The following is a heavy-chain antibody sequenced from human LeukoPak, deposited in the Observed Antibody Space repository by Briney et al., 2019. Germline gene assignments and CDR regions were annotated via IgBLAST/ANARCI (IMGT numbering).Heavy chain of an antibody. V-gene: IGHV3-73*01. Sequence: PGGSLRLSCAASGFTFSGSTMHWVRQAAGQGLEWVGRVRTKPDSYATAYAASVKGRFIISRDDSKNMAYLQMSSLKTEDTAVYYCTRSPPIAAAGAYWFDAWGQGTLVTVSS. CDR2: VRTKPDSYAT. J-gene: IGHJ5*02. D-gene: IGHD6-13*01. CDR1: GFTFSGST. CDR3: TRSPPIAAAGAYWFDA.